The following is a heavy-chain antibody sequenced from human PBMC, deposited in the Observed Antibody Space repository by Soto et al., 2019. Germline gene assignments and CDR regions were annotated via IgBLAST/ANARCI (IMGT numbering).Heavy chain of an antibody. CDR2: ISTSSTYI. J-gene: IGHJ4*02. V-gene: IGHV3-21*01. CDR1: GFTFGTYT. Sequence: GGSLRLSCAASGFTFGTYTMNWVRQAPGKGLEWVSSISTSSTYIYYADSVKGRFTISRDNAENSLYLQMNSLRAEDTALYYCARDPRVTEAGTSDYWGQGTLVTVSS. D-gene: IGHD1-7*01. CDR3: ARDPRVTEAGTSDY.